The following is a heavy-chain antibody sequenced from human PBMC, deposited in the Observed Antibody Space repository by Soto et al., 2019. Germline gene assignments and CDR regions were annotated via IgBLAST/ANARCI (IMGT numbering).Heavy chain of an antibody. CDR1: GDSINSSNC. V-gene: IGHV4-4*02. Sequence: SDTLSLTCNVSGDSINSSNCWSCFHQPPGKGLEWMGEIYHSGSTNYNPSLKSRVTISVDKSKKQFSLKLSSVTAADTAVYYCAKESSSFPMYFFEYWGQGKLVTVSS. D-gene: IGHD6-13*01. CDR3: AKESSSFPMYFFEY. CDR2: IYHSGST. J-gene: IGHJ4*02.